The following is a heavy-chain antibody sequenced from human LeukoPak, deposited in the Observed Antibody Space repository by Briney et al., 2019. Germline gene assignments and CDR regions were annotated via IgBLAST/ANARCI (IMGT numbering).Heavy chain of an antibody. D-gene: IGHD5-12*01. CDR1: GGSFSGYY. Sequence: SETLSLTCAVYGGSFSGYYWSWIRQPPGKGLEWIGEINHSGSTNYNPSLKSRVTISVDTSKNQFSLKLSSVTAADTAVYYCARAIGYSATNHWFDPWGQGTLVTVSS. CDR2: INHSGST. CDR3: ARAIGYSATNHWFDP. V-gene: IGHV4-34*01. J-gene: IGHJ5*02.